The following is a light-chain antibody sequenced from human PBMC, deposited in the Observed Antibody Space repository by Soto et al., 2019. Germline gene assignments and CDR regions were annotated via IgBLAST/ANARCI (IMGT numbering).Light chain of an antibody. CDR2: GNN. J-gene: IGLJ3*02. CDR1: SSNIGAGFD. V-gene: IGLV1-40*01. CDR3: QSYDSSLSGVV. Sequence: QPVLTQAPSVSGAPGQRVAISCTGSSSNIGAGFDVQWYQQFPGTAPKLLIYGNNNRPSGVPDRFSGSKSGASASLAITGLQAEDEADYYCQSYDSSLSGVVFGGGTKVTVL.